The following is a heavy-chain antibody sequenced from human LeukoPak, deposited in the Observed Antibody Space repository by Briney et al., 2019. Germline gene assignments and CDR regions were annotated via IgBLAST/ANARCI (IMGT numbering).Heavy chain of an antibody. CDR1: GYTFTSYG. J-gene: IGHJ6*03. V-gene: IGHV1-18*01. CDR3: ARGDSSSSYPLNYYYYYYMDV. CDR2: IRAYNGNT. D-gene: IGHD6-13*01. Sequence: ASVKVSFKASGYTFTSYGISWVRQAPGQGLEWMGWIRAYNGNTNYAQKLQGRVTMTTDTSTSTAYMELRSLRSDDTAVYYCARGDSSSSYPLNYYYYYYMDVWGKGTTVTVS.